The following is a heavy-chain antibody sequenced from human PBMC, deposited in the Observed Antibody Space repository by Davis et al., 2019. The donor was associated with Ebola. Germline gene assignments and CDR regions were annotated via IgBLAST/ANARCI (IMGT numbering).Heavy chain of an antibody. J-gene: IGHJ4*02. D-gene: IGHD1-26*01. V-gene: IGHV3-74*01. CDR1: GFTFSNYW. CDR3: ARGHPYSGTYLWFFDY. Sequence: PSETLSLTCAASGFTFSNYWMHWVRQAPGKGLVWVSRINSDGSSTSYADSVKGRFTISRDNAKNTLYLQMNSLRAEDTAVYYCARGHPYSGTYLWFFDYWGQGTLVTVSS. CDR2: INSDGSST.